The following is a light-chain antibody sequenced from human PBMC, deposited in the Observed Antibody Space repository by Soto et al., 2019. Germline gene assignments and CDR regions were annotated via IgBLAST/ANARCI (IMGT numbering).Light chain of an antibody. V-gene: IGKV3-11*01. CDR2: DAS. Sequence: VWTQSQATLSLSPGERSTPSGGASQSVSRYLAWYQQKPGQAPRLLIYDASNRATGIPARFSGSGSGTDFTLTINSLEPADSAVYYCQQRSNWPSITFGQGTRLEI. CDR1: QSVSRY. CDR3: QQRSNWPSIT. J-gene: IGKJ5*01.